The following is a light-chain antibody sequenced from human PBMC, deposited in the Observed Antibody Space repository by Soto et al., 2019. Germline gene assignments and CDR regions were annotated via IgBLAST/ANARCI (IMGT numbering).Light chain of an antibody. CDR3: QQYNTYPWT. CDR1: QSISIW. J-gene: IGKJ1*01. V-gene: IGKV1-5*01. Sequence: DIQLTQSPSTLSASVRDRATITCRASQSISIWSAWYQQKPGKAPKLLIYDASGLESGVPSRFSGSGSGTEFTLTISSLQPDDFATYYCQQYNTYPWTFGQGTKVEI. CDR2: DAS.